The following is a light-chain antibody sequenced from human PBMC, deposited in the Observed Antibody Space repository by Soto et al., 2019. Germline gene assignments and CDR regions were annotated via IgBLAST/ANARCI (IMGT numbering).Light chain of an antibody. CDR1: QSISSW. Sequence: DIQMTQSPSTLSASVGDRVTITCRASQSISSWLAWYQQKPGKAPKLLIYKASSLESGVPSRFSDSGSGTEFTLTISSLQPDDFATYYCQHLGTFGQGTKLEIK. V-gene: IGKV1-5*03. CDR2: KAS. J-gene: IGKJ2*01. CDR3: QHLGT.